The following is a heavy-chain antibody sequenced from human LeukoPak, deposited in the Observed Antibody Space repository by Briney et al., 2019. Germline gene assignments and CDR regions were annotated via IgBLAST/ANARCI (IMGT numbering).Heavy chain of an antibody. CDR3: ARPGYYDSSGYYPRDY. Sequence: GESLKISCKGSGYSFTSYWIGWVRQMPGKGQEWMGIIYPGDSDTRYSPSFQGQVTISADKSISTAYLQWSSLKASDTAMYYCARPGYYDSSGYYPRDYWGQGTLVTVSS. CDR1: GYSFTSYW. V-gene: IGHV5-51*01. CDR2: IYPGDSDT. J-gene: IGHJ4*02. D-gene: IGHD3-22*01.